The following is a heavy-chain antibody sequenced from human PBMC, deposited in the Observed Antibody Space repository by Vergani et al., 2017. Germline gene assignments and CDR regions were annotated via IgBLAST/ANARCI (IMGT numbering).Heavy chain of an antibody. D-gene: IGHD3/OR15-3a*01. CDR1: GGTFSSYA. CDR3: ARGRPLRGPPAY. Sequence: QVQLVQSGAEVKKPGSSVKVSCKASGGTFSSYAISWVRQAPGQGLEWMGGIIPIFGTANYAQKFQGRVTLTADESTRTAYMELSSLRSENTAVYYCARGRPLRGPPAYWGQGTLVTVSS. V-gene: IGHV1-69*12. CDR2: IIPIFGTA. J-gene: IGHJ4*02.